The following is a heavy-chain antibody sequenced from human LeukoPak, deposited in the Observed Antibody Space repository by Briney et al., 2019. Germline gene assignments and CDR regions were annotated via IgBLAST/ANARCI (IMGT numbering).Heavy chain of an antibody. V-gene: IGHV3-21*01. CDR1: GFTFSSYE. CDR2: ISSSSSYI. D-gene: IGHD5-24*01. CDR3: ARDARTNGYTSLDY. Sequence: GGSLRLSCAASGFTFSSYEMNWVRQAPGKGLEWVSSISSSSSYIYYADSVKGRFTISRDNAKNSLYLQMNSLRAEDTAVYYCARDARTNGYTSLDYWGQGTLVTVSS. J-gene: IGHJ4*02.